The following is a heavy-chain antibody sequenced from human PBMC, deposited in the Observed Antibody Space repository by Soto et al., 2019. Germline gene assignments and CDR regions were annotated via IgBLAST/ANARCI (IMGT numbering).Heavy chain of an antibody. V-gene: IGHV2-5*02. CDR1: GFSLSTSGVG. D-gene: IGHD4-17*01. J-gene: IGHJ4*02. Sequence: QITFNESGPPLVKPTQTLTLTCTFSGFSLSTSGVGVGWIRQPPGKALEWLAVIYWDDSKHHRPSLESRLTITKDTSKNQVVLIMPNMYPVATATYYCAHKGYGDYPIVYWGQGTLVTVSS. CDR2: IYWDDSK. CDR3: AHKGYGDYPIVY.